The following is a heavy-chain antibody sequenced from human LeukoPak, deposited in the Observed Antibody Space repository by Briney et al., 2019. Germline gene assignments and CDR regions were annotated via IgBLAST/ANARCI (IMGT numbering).Heavy chain of an antibody. V-gene: IGHV3-74*01. Sequence: GGSLRLSCAASGFTFSTYWMHWVRQVPGKGLEWVSRIKGDEMTTNYADSVEGRFTISRDNAKNSLYLQMNSLRAEDMALYYCVKSIAAGHDAFDIWGQGTMVTVSS. J-gene: IGHJ3*02. CDR2: IKGDEMTT. CDR3: VKSIAAGHDAFDI. D-gene: IGHD6-6*01. CDR1: GFTFSTYW.